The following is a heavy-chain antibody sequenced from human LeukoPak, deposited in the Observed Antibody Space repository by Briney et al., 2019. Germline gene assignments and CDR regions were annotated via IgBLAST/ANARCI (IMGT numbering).Heavy chain of an antibody. J-gene: IGHJ6*02. CDR1: GYTFTGYY. D-gene: IGHD6-13*01. V-gene: IGHV1-2*04. CDR2: INPNSGGT. Sequence: ASVKVSCKASGYTFTGYYMHWVRQAPGQGLEWMGWINPNSGGTNYAQKFQGWDTMTRDTSISTAYMELSRLRSDDTAVYYCARETAAADNYYYYGMDVWGQGTTVTVSS. CDR3: ARETAAADNYYYYGMDV.